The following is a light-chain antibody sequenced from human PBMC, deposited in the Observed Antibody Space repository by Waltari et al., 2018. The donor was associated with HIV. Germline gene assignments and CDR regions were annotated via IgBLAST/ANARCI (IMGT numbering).Light chain of an antibody. CDR3: CSYAGSIYVV. V-gene: IGLV2-23*02. Sequence: QSALTQPASVSGSPGQSITISCPGTSSDVGTYNHVSWYQQHPGKAPKVIIYDVNKRPSGVSNRFSGSKSGNTASLTISGLQAEDEGLYYCCSYAGSIYVVFGGGTKVTVL. J-gene: IGLJ2*01. CDR2: DVN. CDR1: SSDVGTYNH.